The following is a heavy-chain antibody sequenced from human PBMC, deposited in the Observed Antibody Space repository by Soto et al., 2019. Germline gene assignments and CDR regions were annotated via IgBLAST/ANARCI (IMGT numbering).Heavy chain of an antibody. CDR1: GFSLTTSGVG. J-gene: IGHJ5*02. D-gene: IGHD4-17*01. V-gene: IGHV2-5*02. CDR3: AHRTTTVTWWFDP. CDR2: IYWDDDK. Sequence: QITLKESGPTLVKPTQTLTLTCTFSGFSLTTSGVGVGWIRQPPGKALEWLALIYWDDDKRYSPSLKSRPTITKAHSNNQMVLTMPTMDPADTATYSCAHRTTTVTWWFDPWGQGTLVTVSS.